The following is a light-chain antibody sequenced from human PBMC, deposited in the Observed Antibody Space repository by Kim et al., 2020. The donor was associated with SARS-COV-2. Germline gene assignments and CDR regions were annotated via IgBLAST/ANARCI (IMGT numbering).Light chain of an antibody. J-gene: IGKJ1*01. V-gene: IGKV1-39*01. Sequence: DIQMTQSPSTLSASIADRVTITCRASQNIRTYLNWYQQKPGKAPRLLMYAASTLISGVPSRFTGSGSGTEFTFTITRLQPEDFAIYYCQQSYTASWTFGQGTKVDIK. CDR1: QNIRTY. CDR2: AAS. CDR3: QQSYTASWT.